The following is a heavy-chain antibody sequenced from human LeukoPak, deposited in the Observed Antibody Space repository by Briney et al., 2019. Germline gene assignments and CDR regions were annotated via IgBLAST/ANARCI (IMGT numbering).Heavy chain of an antibody. Sequence: SETLSLTCAVYGGSFSGYYWSWIRQPPGKGLEWIGEINHSGSTNYNPSLKSRVTISVDTSMNQFSLKLSSVTAADTAVYYCARGPLWELLGHFDYWGQGTLVTVSS. J-gene: IGHJ4*02. D-gene: IGHD1-26*01. CDR2: INHSGST. CDR3: ARGPLWELLGHFDY. CDR1: GGSFSGYY. V-gene: IGHV4-34*01.